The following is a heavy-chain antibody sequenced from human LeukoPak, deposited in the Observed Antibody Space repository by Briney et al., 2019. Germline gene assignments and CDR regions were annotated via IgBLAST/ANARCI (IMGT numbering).Heavy chain of an antibody. J-gene: IGHJ6*03. CDR1: GFTFSSYE. Sequence: GGSLRLSCAASGFTFSSYEMNWVRQAPGKGLEWVSYISSSGNTIYYADSVKGRFTISRDNAKNSLYLQMNSLRAEDTAVYYCARLHKEDNCSGGSCSTYYYYYYMGVWGKGTTVTISS. CDR3: ARLHKEDNCSGGSCSTYYYYYYMGV. CDR2: ISSSGNTI. V-gene: IGHV3-48*03. D-gene: IGHD2-15*01.